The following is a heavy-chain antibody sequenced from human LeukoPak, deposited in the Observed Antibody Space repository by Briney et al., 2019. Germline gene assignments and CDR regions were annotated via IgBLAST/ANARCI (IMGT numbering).Heavy chain of an antibody. CDR3: ARSSYSFFDY. J-gene: IGHJ4*02. CDR2: ICTSGST. D-gene: IGHD1-26*01. CDR1: GGSISSYY. V-gene: IGHV4-4*07. Sequence: SETLSLTCTVSGGSISSYYWSWLRQPAGKGLEWIGRICTSGSTNYNPSLKSRVTISVDTSKNQFSLKLSSVTAADTAVYYCARSSYSFFDYWGQGTLVTVSS.